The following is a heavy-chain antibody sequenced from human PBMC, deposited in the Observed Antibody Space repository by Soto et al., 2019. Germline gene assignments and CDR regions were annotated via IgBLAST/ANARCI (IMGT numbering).Heavy chain of an antibody. J-gene: IGHJ4*02. V-gene: IGHV4-30-2*01. CDR2: ISHTGST. CDR3: ARGGGFLGY. Sequence: PSETLSLTFAVSGGSISSGGYSWSWIRQPPGKGLEWIGYISHTGSTYYNPSLKSRVTISVDRSKNQFSLKLSSVTAADTAVYYCARGGGFLGYWGQGTLVTVSS. D-gene: IGHD3-10*01. CDR1: GGSISSGGYS.